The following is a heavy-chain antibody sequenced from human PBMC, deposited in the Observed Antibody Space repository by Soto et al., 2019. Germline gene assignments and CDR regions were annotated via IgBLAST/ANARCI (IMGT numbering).Heavy chain of an antibody. D-gene: IGHD2-2*01. CDR3: ARDIVLVPAAMKAHAFDI. Sequence: ASVKVSCKASGYTFTSYYMHWVRQAPGQGLEWMGIINPSGGSTSYAQKFQGRVTMTRDTSTSTVYMELSSLRSEDTAVYYCARDIVLVPAAMKAHAFDIWGQGTMVTVSS. J-gene: IGHJ3*02. CDR1: GYTFTSYY. CDR2: INPSGGST. V-gene: IGHV1-46*01.